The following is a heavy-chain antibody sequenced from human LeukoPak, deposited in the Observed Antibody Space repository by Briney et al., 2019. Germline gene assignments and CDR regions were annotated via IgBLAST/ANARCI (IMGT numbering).Heavy chain of an antibody. J-gene: IGHJ4*02. CDR1: GFTFDDYG. V-gene: IGHV3-20*04. D-gene: IGHD4-11*01. CDR3: ARDTNSNYGSFDY. Sequence: PGGSLTLSCAASGFTFDDYGMSWVRQAPGKGLEWVSGINWSGGSTGYADSVKGLFTISRDNAKNSLYMQMNSLRAEDTALYYCARDTNSNYGSFDYWGQGTLVTVSS. CDR2: INWSGGST.